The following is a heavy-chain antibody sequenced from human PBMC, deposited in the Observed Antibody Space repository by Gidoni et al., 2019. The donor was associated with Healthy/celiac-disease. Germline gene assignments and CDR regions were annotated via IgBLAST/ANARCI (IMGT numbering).Heavy chain of an antibody. CDR2: ISYSGGST. Sequence: EVQLLESGGSLVPPGGSLRLSCAASGFSFSSYALSWGRKAPGKGLDWVSSISYSGGSTYYADSVKGRFTISRDNSKNTLYLQMNSLRADDTAVYYCAKDKRRTVASLGSWGQGTLVTVSS. CDR1: GFSFSSYA. D-gene: IGHD6-19*01. V-gene: IGHV3-23*01. CDR3: AKDKRRTVASLGS. J-gene: IGHJ5*02.